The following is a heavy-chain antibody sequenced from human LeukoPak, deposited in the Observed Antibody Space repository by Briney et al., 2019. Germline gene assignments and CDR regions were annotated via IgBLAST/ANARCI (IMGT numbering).Heavy chain of an antibody. V-gene: IGHV3-11*03. CDR3: ARSHYDSRGYYFDY. Sequence: GGSLRLSCAASGFTFSDYYMSWFRQAPGKGLEWVSYISSSSSYTNFADSVKGRFTISRDNAKSSLFLQLNSLRAEDTAVYYCARSHYDSRGYYFDYWGQGTLVTVSS. CDR2: ISSSSSYT. CDR1: GFTFSDYY. D-gene: IGHD3-22*01. J-gene: IGHJ4*02.